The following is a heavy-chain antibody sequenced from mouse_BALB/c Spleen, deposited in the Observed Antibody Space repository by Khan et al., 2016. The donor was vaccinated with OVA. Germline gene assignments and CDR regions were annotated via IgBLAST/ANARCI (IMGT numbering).Heavy chain of an antibody. D-gene: IGHD1-1*01. J-gene: IGHJ3*01. CDR3: TIAGYGAFAY. V-gene: IGHV1-5*01. CDR2: IYPGNTDT. Sequence: VQLQQFGTVLARPGASVKMSCKASGYIFTNYWIHWVKQRPGQGLEWIVGIYPGNTDTSYNQKFTGKAKLTAVTSATTAYMELSSLTTEDSAVYYCTIAGYGAFAYWGQGTLVTVSA. CDR1: GYIFTNYW.